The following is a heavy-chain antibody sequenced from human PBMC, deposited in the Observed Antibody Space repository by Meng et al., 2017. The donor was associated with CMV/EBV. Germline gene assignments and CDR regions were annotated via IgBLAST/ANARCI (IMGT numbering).Heavy chain of an antibody. J-gene: IGHJ3*02. D-gene: IGHD3-22*01. Sequence: GGSISSSSYDWGWIRHPPGKGLEWIGSIYYSGSTYYNPSLKSRVTISVDTSKNQFSLKLSSVTAADTAVYYCARGNITMIGYDAFDIWGQGTMVTVSS. V-gene: IGHV4-39*01. CDR2: IYYSGST. CDR1: GGSISSSSYD. CDR3: ARGNITMIGYDAFDI.